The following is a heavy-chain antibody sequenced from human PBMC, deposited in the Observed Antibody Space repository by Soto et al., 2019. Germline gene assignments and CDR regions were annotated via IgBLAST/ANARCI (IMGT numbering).Heavy chain of an antibody. CDR1: GGTFSSYA. J-gene: IGHJ5*02. CDR3: ARGYLGYCSSTSCYSTFDP. D-gene: IGHD2-2*01. V-gene: IGHV1-69*13. Sequence: ASVKVSCKASGGTFSSYAISWVRQAPGQGLEWMGGIIPIFGTANYAQKFQGRVTITADESTSTAYMELSSLRSEDTAVYYCARGYLGYCSSTSCYSTFDPWGQGTLVTVSS. CDR2: IIPIFGTA.